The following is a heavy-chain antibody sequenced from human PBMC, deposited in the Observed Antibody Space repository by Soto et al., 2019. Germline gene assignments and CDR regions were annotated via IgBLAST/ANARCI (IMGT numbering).Heavy chain of an antibody. Sequence: PGGSLRLSCAASGFTFSSDWMSWVRQAPGKGLEWVANIKQDGSEKYYVDSVKGRFTISRDNAKNSLYLQMNSLRAEDTAVYYCARDPPADYGDSVYFDYWGQGTLVTVS. D-gene: IGHD4-17*01. CDR3: ARDPPADYGDSVYFDY. V-gene: IGHV3-7*01. CDR2: IKQDGSEK. J-gene: IGHJ4*02. CDR1: GFTFSSDW.